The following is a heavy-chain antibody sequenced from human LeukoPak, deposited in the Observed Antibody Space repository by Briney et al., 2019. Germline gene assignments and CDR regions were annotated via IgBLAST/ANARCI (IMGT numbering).Heavy chain of an antibody. Sequence: GGSLRLSCAASGFTVSSTYMNWVRQAPGKGLEWVSVLYSGGSTYYADSVKGRFTISRDNSKNTLYLQMNSLRVEDTAVYYCARGEAAAGTSDFWGQGTLVTVSS. CDR3: ARGEAAAGTSDF. D-gene: IGHD6-13*01. CDR1: GFTVSSTY. J-gene: IGHJ4*02. V-gene: IGHV3-53*01. CDR2: LYSGGST.